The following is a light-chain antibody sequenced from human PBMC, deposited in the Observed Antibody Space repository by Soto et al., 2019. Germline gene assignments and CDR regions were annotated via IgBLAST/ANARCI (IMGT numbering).Light chain of an antibody. CDR2: AAS. CDR1: QSVSSSF. Sequence: VLTQSPGTLSLSPGERANLSCRASQSVSSSFLAWYQQKPGQAPGLLIHAASTGATGIPARFRGSGSGTDFTLTISSLEPEDSAVYFCHQYADSPQTFGQGTKVDIK. CDR3: HQYADSPQT. V-gene: IGKV3-20*01. J-gene: IGKJ2*01.